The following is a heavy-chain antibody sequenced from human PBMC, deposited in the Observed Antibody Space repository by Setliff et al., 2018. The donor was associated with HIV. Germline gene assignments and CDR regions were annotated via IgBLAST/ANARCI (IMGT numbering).Heavy chain of an antibody. CDR3: ARPGSSSYSYALDV. J-gene: IGHJ6*02. D-gene: IGHD3-10*01. CDR2: MYNAGRI. V-gene: IGHV4-59*11. CDR1: GGSISSHY. Sequence: PSETLSLTCSFSGGSISSHYWSWIRQTPGKGLEWIGTMYNAGRISYNPSLRSRVTFSVDTSKNQFSLNLRSVTAADTAVYYCARPGSSSYSYALDVWGQGTTVTVS.